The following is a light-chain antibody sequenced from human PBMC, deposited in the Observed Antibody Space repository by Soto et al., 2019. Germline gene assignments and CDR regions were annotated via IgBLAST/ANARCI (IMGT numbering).Light chain of an antibody. J-gene: IGKJ1*01. Sequence: EIVLTQSPATLSLSPGERATLPCRASQSVSSFLAWYQQKPGQAPRLLIYDASNRATGIPARFSGSGSGTDFTLTISSLEPEDFALYYCQQRSYWPTFGQGTKVDIK. V-gene: IGKV3-11*01. CDR2: DAS. CDR1: QSVSSF. CDR3: QQRSYWPT.